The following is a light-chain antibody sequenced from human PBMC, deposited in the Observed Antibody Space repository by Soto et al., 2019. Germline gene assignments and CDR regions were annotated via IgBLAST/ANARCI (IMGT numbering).Light chain of an antibody. V-gene: IGKV3-11*01. CDR3: QHRRVWPVS. CDR1: QSVSYY. CDR2: DAS. J-gene: IGKJ5*01. Sequence: EIVLTQSPGTLSLSPGERATLSCRASQSVSYYLAWYQQKHGQAPRILIYDASSRDTGTPDRFRGSGSGTDFTLPITSLEPEDFAVYYCQHRRVWPVSFGQGTRLEIK.